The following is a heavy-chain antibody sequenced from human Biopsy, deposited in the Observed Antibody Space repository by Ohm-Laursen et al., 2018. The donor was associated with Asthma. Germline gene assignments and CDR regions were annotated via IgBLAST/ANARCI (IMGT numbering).Heavy chain of an antibody. CDR2: INSVFGTT. CDR1: GGTFNTYV. CDR3: ARKAGSCISRTCYSLDF. D-gene: IGHD2-2*01. V-gene: IGHV1-69*13. Sequence: GASVKVSCKSLGGTFNTYVIGWVRQAPGQGTGGMGGINSVFGTTTYPQKFQDRVTITADDSTSTVYMELSSLRSEDTAVYYCARKAGSCISRTCYSLDFWGQGTLVTVSS. J-gene: IGHJ4*02.